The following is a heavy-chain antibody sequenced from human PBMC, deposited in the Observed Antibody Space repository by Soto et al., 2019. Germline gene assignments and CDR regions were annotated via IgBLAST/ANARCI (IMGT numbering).Heavy chain of an antibody. CDR1: GFTFSWHW. CDR3: AGGNFWSGFWGPDS. Sequence: EVQLVESGGGLVLPGGSLRLSCGVSGFTFSWHWMSWVRQAPGKGLEWVANIKEDGSEKYYADSVKGRFTVSRDNAKNYLVLEMSSLGAEDTALYYCAGGNFWSGFWGPDSWGQGTLGSVSS. V-gene: IGHV3-7*01. CDR2: IKEDGSEK. J-gene: IGHJ4*02. D-gene: IGHD3-3*01.